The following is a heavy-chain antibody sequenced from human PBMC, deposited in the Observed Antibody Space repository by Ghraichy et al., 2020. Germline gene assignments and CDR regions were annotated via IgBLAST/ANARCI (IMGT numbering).Heavy chain of an antibody. J-gene: IGHJ6*02. D-gene: IGHD2-2*01. CDR1: GGSVSSGSYY. CDR3: ARDLRYCSSTSCSLYGMDV. V-gene: IGHV4-61*01. CDR2: IYYSGST. Sequence: ETLNISCTVSGGSVSSGSYYWSWIRQPPGKGLEWIGYIYYSGSTNYNPSLKSRVTISVDTSKNQFSLKLSSVTAADTAVYYCARDLRYCSSTSCSLYGMDVWGQGTTVTVSS.